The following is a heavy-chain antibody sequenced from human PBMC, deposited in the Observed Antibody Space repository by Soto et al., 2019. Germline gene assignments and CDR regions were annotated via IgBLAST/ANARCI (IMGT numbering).Heavy chain of an antibody. Sequence: PGGSLRLSCAASGFTFSDYYRSWIRQAPGKGLEWVSYISSSSSYTNYADSVKGRFTISRDNAKNSLYLQMNSLRAEDTAVYYCARAVDTAMVSGGYYGMDVWGQGTTVTVSS. CDR3: ARAVDTAMVSGGYYGMDV. CDR2: ISSSSSYT. V-gene: IGHV3-11*06. CDR1: GFTFSDYY. D-gene: IGHD5-18*01. J-gene: IGHJ6*02.